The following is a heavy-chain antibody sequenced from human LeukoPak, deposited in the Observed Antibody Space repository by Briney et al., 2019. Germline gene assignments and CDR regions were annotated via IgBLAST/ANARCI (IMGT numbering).Heavy chain of an antibody. V-gene: IGHV4-59*01. D-gene: IGHD6-13*01. CDR2: IYYSGNT. Sequence: SETLSLTYTVSGGSISSYYWSRIRQPPGKGLEWIGYIYYSGNTNYNPSLKSRVTISVDTSKNQFSLKLSSVTAADTAVYYCAREEEAAAGMSRGFDYWGQGTLVTVSS. J-gene: IGHJ4*02. CDR3: AREEEAAAGMSRGFDY. CDR1: GGSISSYY.